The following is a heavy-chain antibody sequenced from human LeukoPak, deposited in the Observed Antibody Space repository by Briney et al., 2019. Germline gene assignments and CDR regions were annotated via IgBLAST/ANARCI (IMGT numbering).Heavy chain of an antibody. CDR1: GFTFSSSG. Sequence: GGSLRLSCAASGFTFSSSGMHWVRQAPGKGLEWVAFIRYDGSNKYYADSVKGRFTISRDNSKNTLYLQMNSLRAEDTAVYYCARDPDYGGNPYYFDYWGQGTLVTVSS. J-gene: IGHJ4*02. CDR3: ARDPDYGGNPYYFDY. D-gene: IGHD4-23*01. V-gene: IGHV3-30*02. CDR2: IRYDGSNK.